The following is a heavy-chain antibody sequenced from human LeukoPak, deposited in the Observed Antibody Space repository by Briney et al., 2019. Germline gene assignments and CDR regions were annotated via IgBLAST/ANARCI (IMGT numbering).Heavy chain of an antibody. V-gene: IGHV4-34*01. CDR3: ARGGFGGDYNYYYYYYGMDV. Sequence: SETLSLTCALYGGSFSGYYWSWIRQPPGKGLEWIGEINHSGSTNYDPSLKSRVTISVDTSKNQFSLKLSSVTAADTAVYYCARGGFGGDYNYYYYYYGMDVWGQGTTVTVSS. J-gene: IGHJ6*02. CDR1: GGSFSGYY. CDR2: INHSGST. D-gene: IGHD3-16*01.